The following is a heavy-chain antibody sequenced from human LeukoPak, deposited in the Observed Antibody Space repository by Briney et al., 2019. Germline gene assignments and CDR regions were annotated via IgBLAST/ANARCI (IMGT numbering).Heavy chain of an antibody. CDR2: INPSGGTT. D-gene: IGHD4-11*01. CDR3: ARNYRFALDYYYMDV. Sequence: ASVTVSCKASGYIFTYYYMHWVRQAPGQGLEWMGIINPSGGTTNYAQKFQGRVTMTRDTSTSTVYMELSSLRSEDTAVYYCARNYRFALDYYYMDVWGKGTTVTISS. V-gene: IGHV1-46*01. J-gene: IGHJ6*03. CDR1: GYIFTYYY.